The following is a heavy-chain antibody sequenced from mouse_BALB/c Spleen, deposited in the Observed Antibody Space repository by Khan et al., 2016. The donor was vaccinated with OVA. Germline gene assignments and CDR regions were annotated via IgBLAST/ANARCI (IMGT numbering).Heavy chain of an antibody. V-gene: IGHV1-61*01. J-gene: IGHJ3*01. Sequence: QVQLQQSGAELVRPGASVKLSCKASGYTFTSYWMNWVKQRPGQGLEWIGMIDPSDSKTHYNQMFKDKATLTVDKSSNTAYMHLSILTSEDSAVYCCARGGYGTSFAFWGQGTLVTVSA. CDR3: ARGGYGTSFAF. D-gene: IGHD2-10*02. CDR2: IDPSDSKT. CDR1: GYTFTSYW.